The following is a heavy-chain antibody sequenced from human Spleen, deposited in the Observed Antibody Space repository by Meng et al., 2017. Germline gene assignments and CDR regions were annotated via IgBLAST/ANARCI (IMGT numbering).Heavy chain of an antibody. J-gene: IGHJ4*02. D-gene: IGHD2-15*01. CDR1: GSTFSSYA. Sequence: ETLSLTCAVSGSTFSSYAMSWVRQAPGKGLEWVSAISGSAGSTYYADSVKGRFTIYRDNSKNTLYLQMDSLRAEDTAVYYCAGGYCSGGSCYSGLDYWGQGTLVTVSS. V-gene: IGHV3-23*01. CDR2: ISGSAGST. CDR3: AGGYCSGGSCYSGLDY.